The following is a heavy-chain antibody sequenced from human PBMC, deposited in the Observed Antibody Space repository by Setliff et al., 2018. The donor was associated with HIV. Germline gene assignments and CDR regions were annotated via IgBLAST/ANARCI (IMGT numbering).Heavy chain of an antibody. CDR1: GFSLTTNAVG. Sequence: SGPTLVNPTPTLTLTCNFSGFSLTTNAVGVGWIRQPPGKALEWLGLIHWDGDKRYSPSLKSRLTITADTSKNQVVLTMTNMDPVDTATYYYAHRQFPWEFDFWGQGSLVTVSS. J-gene: IGHJ4*02. CDR3: AHRQFPWEFDF. CDR2: IHWDGDK. D-gene: IGHD1-26*01. V-gene: IGHV2-5*02.